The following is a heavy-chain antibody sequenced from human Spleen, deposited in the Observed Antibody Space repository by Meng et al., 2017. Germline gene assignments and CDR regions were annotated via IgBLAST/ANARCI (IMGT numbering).Heavy chain of an antibody. Sequence: QVQLVESGGGVVQPGRSLRLSCAASGLTFSNYDMHWVRQAPGKGLEWVAVISYDGSNKYYADSVKGRFTISRDNAKNTLYLQMNSLRDEDTANYYCTEVDGSWGQGTLVTVSS. CDR1: GLTFSNYD. V-gene: IGHV3-30*18. D-gene: IGHD5-24*01. CDR3: TEVDGS. J-gene: IGHJ5*02. CDR2: ISYDGSNK.